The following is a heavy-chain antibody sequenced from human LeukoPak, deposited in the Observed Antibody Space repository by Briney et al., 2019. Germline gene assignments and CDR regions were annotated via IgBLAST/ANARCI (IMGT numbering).Heavy chain of an antibody. CDR3: AELGITMIGGV. CDR2: ISSSGSTI. V-gene: IGHV3-48*03. Sequence: GGSLRLSCAASGFTFSSYEMNWVRQAPGKGLEWVSYISSSGSTIYYADSVKGRFTISRDNAKNSLYLQMNSRRAEDTAVYYCAELGITMIGGVWGKGTTVTISS. D-gene: IGHD3-10*02. CDR1: GFTFSSYE. J-gene: IGHJ6*04.